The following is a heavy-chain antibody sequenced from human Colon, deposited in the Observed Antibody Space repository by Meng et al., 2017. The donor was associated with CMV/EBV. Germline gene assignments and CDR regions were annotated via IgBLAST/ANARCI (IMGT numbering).Heavy chain of an antibody. V-gene: IGHV3-20*04. CDR2: INWNGIST. CDR1: GFSFDDYG. Sequence: GESLKISCAASGFSFDDYGMIWVRQVPEKGLEWVSSINWNGISTRYADSVKGRFIISRDNAKKSLYLEMDSLRADDTAVYYCARKTRAYCFDSWGQGTLVTVSS. CDR3: ARKTRAYCFDS. J-gene: IGHJ4*02. D-gene: IGHD2-15*01.